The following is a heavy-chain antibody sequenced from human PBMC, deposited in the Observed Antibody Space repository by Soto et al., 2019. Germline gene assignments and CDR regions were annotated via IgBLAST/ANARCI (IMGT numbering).Heavy chain of an antibody. CDR3: ARGRPRSWGYYFDD. CDR1: GGSISYSNW. Sequence: QVQLQESGPGLVKTSETLSLICDVSGGSISYSNWWSWVRQAPGKGLEWIGEIYHSGSTNCDPSLKSRVTISVDKSKNQFSLKLNSVTAADTAVYYCARGRPRSWGYYFDDWGQGTLVTVSS. V-gene: IGHV4-4*02. D-gene: IGHD6-13*01. CDR2: IYHSGST. J-gene: IGHJ4*02.